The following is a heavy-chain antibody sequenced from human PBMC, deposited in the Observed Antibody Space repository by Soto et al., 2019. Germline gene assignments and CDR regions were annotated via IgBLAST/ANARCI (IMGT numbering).Heavy chain of an antibody. CDR1: GGSVSIGCYY. J-gene: IGHJ4*02. D-gene: IGHD2-8*01. Sequence: ASETLSLTCTVSGGSVSIGCYYWNWIRQHPGTCLEWIGYIYYSGTTYFNPSLKSRASISLDTSKNEFSLKLTSVTAADTAVYYCARRALPQCINGVCYKEGFWDYWGQGALVTVSS. CDR3: ARRALPQCINGVCYKEGFWDY. V-gene: IGHV4-31*03. CDR2: IYYSGTT.